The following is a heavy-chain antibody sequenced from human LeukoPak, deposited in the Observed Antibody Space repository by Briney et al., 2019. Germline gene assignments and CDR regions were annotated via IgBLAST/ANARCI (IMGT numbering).Heavy chain of an antibody. CDR2: IYTSGST. D-gene: IGHD2-15*01. Sequence: SETLSLTCTVSGGSISSYYWSWIRQPPGKGLEWIGRIYTSGSTNYNPSLKSRVTMSVDTSKNLFSLNLISGTAEDTAVYYCARVPAGCGGTCPFDSWGQGTLVTVSS. CDR1: GGSISSYY. V-gene: IGHV4-4*07. CDR3: ARVPAGCGGTCPFDS. J-gene: IGHJ4*02.